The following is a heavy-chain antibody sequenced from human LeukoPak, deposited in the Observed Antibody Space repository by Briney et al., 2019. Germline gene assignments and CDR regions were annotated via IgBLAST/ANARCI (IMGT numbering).Heavy chain of an antibody. Sequence: PSETLSLTCTVSGGSITNYYWSWIRQPAGKGLEWIGRIYTSGSTNYNPSLKSRVTMSVDTSGNQFSLKLSSVTAADTAVYFCARGSATDAFDIWGQGTMVTVSS. J-gene: IGHJ3*02. V-gene: IGHV4-4*07. CDR3: ARGSATDAFDI. CDR2: IYTSGST. CDR1: GGSITNYY. D-gene: IGHD2-15*01.